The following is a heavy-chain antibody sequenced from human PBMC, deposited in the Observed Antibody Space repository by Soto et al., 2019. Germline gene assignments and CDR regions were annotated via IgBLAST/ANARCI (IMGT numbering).Heavy chain of an antibody. CDR3: ARPGPGGSYSDY. CDR2: IYYSGST. V-gene: IGHV4-39*01. CDR1: GGSISSSSYY. J-gene: IGHJ4*02. D-gene: IGHD1-26*01. Sequence: SETLSLTCTVSGGSISSSSYYWGWIRQPPGKGLEWIGSIYYSGSTYYNPSLKSRVTISVDTSKNQFSLKLSSVTAADTAVYYCARPGPGGSYSDYWGQGTLVTVSS.